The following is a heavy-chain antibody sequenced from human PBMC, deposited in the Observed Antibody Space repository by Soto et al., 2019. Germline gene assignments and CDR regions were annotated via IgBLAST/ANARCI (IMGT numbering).Heavy chain of an antibody. J-gene: IGHJ4*02. Sequence: EVQMLESGGGLVQPGGSLRLSCAASGFTFSSYAMSCVRQAPGKGLEWVSAISGSGGSTYYADSVKGRFTISRDNSKNTMYLQMNILRAEDTAVYYCAKDPVGATRRDYWGQGTLVTVSS. CDR2: ISGSGGST. V-gene: IGHV3-23*01. CDR3: AKDPVGATRRDY. CDR1: GFTFSSYA. D-gene: IGHD1-26*01.